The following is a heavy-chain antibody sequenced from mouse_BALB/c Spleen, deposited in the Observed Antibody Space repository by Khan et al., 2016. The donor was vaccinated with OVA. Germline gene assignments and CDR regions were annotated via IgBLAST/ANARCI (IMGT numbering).Heavy chain of an antibody. CDR1: GYIFTSYW. CDR3: ARGEGLCYFDY. CDR2: IYPGTDNT. V-gene: IGHV1-76*01. J-gene: IGHJ2*01. Sequence: QVQLKQSGAELVRPGASVKLSCKTSGYIFTSYWIHWVKQRSGQGLEWIARIYPGTDNTYYNERLKDKATLTADKSSSTAYMQLSSLTSEDSAVYVYARGEGLCYFDYWGQGTTLTVSS.